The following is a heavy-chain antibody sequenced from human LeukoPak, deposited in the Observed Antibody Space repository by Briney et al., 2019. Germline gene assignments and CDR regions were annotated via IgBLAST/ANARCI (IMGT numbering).Heavy chain of an antibody. CDR2: IWYDGSNK. CDR3: ARIRWELLDIDY. J-gene: IGHJ4*02. CDR1: GFTFSSDG. V-gene: IGHV3-33*01. D-gene: IGHD1-26*01. Sequence: GGSLRLSCAASGFTFSSDGMHWVRQAPGKGPEWVAVIWYDGSNKYYADSVKGRFTISRDNSKNTLYLQMNSLRAEDTAVYYCARIRWELLDIDYWGQGTLVTVSS.